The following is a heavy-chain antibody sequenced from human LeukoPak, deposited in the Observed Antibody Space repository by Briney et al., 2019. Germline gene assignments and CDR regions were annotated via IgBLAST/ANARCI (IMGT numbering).Heavy chain of an antibody. D-gene: IGHD6-13*01. Sequence: GGSLRLSCAAPGFTFSSYWMSWVRQAPGKGLEWVANIKQDGSEKYSVDSVKGRFTIPSDNAKNSLYLQMNSLRDEDTAVYYCASSAATFDYWGQGTLVTVSS. J-gene: IGHJ4*02. CDR2: IKQDGSEK. CDR1: GFTFSSYW. CDR3: ASSAATFDY. V-gene: IGHV3-7*01.